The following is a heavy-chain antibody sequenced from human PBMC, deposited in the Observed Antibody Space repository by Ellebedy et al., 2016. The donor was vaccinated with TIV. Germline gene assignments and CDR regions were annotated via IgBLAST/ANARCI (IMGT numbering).Heavy chain of an antibody. Sequence: GESLKISCAASGFPFSTYAVHWVRQAPGKGLEWAAVIWSDGSSKYYADSVKGRFTISGDSSKNTVYLQMSSLRADDTAVYYCARGGYCSSTTCAPADAFDVWGPGTEVTISS. J-gene: IGHJ3*01. D-gene: IGHD2-2*01. V-gene: IGHV3-33*01. CDR2: IWSDGSSK. CDR3: ARGGYCSSTTCAPADAFDV. CDR1: GFPFSTYA.